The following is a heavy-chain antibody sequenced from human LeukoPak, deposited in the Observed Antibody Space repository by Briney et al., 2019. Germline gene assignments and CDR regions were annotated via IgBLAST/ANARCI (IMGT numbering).Heavy chain of an antibody. CDR3: AKEWGVAVAGTWLDY. CDR1: GFTFSSYA. V-gene: IGHV3-23*01. D-gene: IGHD6-19*01. J-gene: IGHJ4*02. Sequence: GRSLRLSCAASGFTFSSYAMSWVRQAPGKGLEWVSAISGSGGSTYYADSVKGRFTISRDNSKNTLYLQMNSLRAEDTAVYYCAKEWGVAVAGTWLDYWGQGTLVTVSS. CDR2: ISGSGGST.